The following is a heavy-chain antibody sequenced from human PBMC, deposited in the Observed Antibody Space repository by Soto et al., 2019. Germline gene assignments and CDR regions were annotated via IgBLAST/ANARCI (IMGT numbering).Heavy chain of an antibody. CDR2: ISAYNGNT. D-gene: IGHD3-3*01. CDR1: GYTFTSYG. CDR3: ATAAYYDFWSGYPHPFGY. Sequence: ASVKVSCKASGYTFTSYGISWVRQAPGQGLEWMGWISAYNGNTNYAQKLQGRVTMTTDTSTSTAYMELRSLRSDDTAVYYCATAAYYDFWSGYPHPFGYWGQGTLVTVSS. V-gene: IGHV1-18*01. J-gene: IGHJ4*02.